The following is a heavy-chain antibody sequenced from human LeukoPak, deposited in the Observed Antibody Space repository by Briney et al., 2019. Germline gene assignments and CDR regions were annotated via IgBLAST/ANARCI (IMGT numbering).Heavy chain of an antibody. V-gene: IGHV3-48*01. D-gene: IGHD6-19*01. CDR1: GFSFSSYS. CDR3: ARESGIAVATLDY. Sequence: GGSLRLSCAASGFSFSSYSMNWVRQAPGKGLEWVSYISSSGSTIYYADSVKGRFTISRGNGKNSLYLQMNSLRAEDTAVYYCARESGIAVATLDYWGQGTLVTVSS. CDR2: ISSSGSTI. J-gene: IGHJ4*02.